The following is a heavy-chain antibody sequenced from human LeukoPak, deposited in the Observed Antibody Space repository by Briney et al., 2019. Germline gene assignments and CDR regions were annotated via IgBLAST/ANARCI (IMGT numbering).Heavy chain of an antibody. CDR1: GYGFTMYW. CDR3: ARRTARGYDI. V-gene: IGHV5-51*01. Sequence: GESLKISCRTSGYGFTMYWVAWVRQMPGKGLEWMGITLPGDFNTRYSPSFQGQVSISADKSVNTAYLQWSSLKASDTGMYYCARRTARGYDIWGQGTMITVSS. CDR2: TLPGDFNT. J-gene: IGHJ3*02. D-gene: IGHD3-3*01.